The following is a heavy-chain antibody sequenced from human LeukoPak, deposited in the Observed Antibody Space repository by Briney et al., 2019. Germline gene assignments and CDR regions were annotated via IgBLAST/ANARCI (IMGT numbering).Heavy chain of an antibody. Sequence: GGSLRLSCVSSGSGFTFTRYAMSWVRQAPGKGLQWVATISASGGETNYADSVKGRFTISRDNSNYILYLQMNSLTDAGTAVRYCANRGTTGSWGQGTLVAVSS. CDR2: ISASGGET. CDR1: GFTFTRYA. CDR3: ANRGTTGS. D-gene: IGHD1-1*01. J-gene: IGHJ5*02. V-gene: IGHV3-23*01.